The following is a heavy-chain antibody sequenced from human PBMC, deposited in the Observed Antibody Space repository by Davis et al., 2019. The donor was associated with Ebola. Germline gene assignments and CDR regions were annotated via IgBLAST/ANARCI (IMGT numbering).Heavy chain of an antibody. J-gene: IGHJ4*02. V-gene: IGHV3-23*01. CDR2: ISGSGGST. D-gene: IGHD5-18*01. CDR1: GFTFSSYA. CDR3: AKDFAPGYSYGYGAY. Sequence: GGSLRLSCAASGFTFSSYAMSWVRQAPGKGLEWVSAISGSGGSTYYADSVKGRFTISRDNSKNTLYLQMNSLRAEDTAVYYCAKDFAPGYSYGYGAYWGQGTLVTVSS.